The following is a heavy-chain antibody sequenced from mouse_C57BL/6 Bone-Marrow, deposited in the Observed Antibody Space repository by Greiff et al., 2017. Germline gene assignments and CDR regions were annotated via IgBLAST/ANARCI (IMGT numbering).Heavy chain of an antibody. D-gene: IGHD1-1*01. J-gene: IGHJ2*01. CDR3: TRSLITTVVAPPDY. Sequence: VKLMESGAELVRPGASVTLSCKASGYTFTDYEMHWVKQTPVHGLEWIGAIDPETGGTAYNQKFKGKAILTADKSSSTAYMELRSLTSEDSAVYYCTRSLITTVVAPPDYWGQGTTLTVSS. CDR2: IDPETGGT. V-gene: IGHV1-15*01. CDR1: GYTFTDYE.